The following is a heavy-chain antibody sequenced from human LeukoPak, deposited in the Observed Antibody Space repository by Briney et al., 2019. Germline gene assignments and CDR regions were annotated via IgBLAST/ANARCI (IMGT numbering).Heavy chain of an antibody. CDR2: IHYSGST. V-gene: IGHV4-59*08. J-gene: IGHJ4*02. CDR3: ARQYGSGSYYPPFDY. CDR1: GASIRSSY. D-gene: IGHD3-10*01. Sequence: SETLSLTCTVSGASIRSSYWSWIRQPPGKGLEWIGHIHYSGSTNYNPSLKSRVAISVDTSKNQFSLRLSSVTASDTAVYYCARQYGSGSYYPPFDYWGQGTLVTVSS.